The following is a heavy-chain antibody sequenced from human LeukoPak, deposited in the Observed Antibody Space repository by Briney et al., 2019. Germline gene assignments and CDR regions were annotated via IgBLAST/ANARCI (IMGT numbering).Heavy chain of an antibody. CDR3: ARRYYDSSGYYYFDY. CDR1: GGSLSSGSYY. D-gene: IGHD3-22*01. Sequence: PSETLSLTCTVSGGSLSSGSYYWSWIRQPAGKGLEWIGRIYTSGSTNYNPSLKSRVTISVDTSKNQFSLKLSSVTAADTAVYYCARRYYDSSGYYYFDYWGQGTLVTVSS. V-gene: IGHV4-61*02. CDR2: IYTSGST. J-gene: IGHJ4*02.